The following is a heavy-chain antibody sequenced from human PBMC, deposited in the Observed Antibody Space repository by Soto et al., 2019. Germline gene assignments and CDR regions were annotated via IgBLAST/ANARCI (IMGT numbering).Heavy chain of an antibody. CDR2: IYHSGST. CDR3: ARGYSSGWYGRYFDY. CDR1: GGSLSSSNW. J-gene: IGHJ4*02. V-gene: IGHV4-4*02. Sequence: SETLSLTCAVSGGSLSSSNWWSWVRQPPGKGLEWIGEIYHSGSTNYNPSLKSRVTISVDKSKNQFSLKLSSVTAADTAVYYCARGYSSGWYGRYFDYWGQGTLVTVSS. D-gene: IGHD6-19*01.